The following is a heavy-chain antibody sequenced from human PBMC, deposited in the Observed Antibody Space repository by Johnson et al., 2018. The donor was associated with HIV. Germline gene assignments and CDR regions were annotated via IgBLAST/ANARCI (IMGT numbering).Heavy chain of an antibody. D-gene: IGHD3-10*01. Sequence: QVQLVESGGGVVQPGRSLRLSCAASGFTFSSYGMNWVRQAPGKGLALVAVLTYVGSDKSYEDSGRGRFHISRDNSRNTLFLQMNSLKAEDTAVYYCAKDLSSELLWFISDAFDVWGQGTMVTVSS. CDR2: LTYVGSDK. J-gene: IGHJ3*01. CDR1: GFTFSSYG. CDR3: AKDLSSELLWFISDAFDV. V-gene: IGHV3-30*18.